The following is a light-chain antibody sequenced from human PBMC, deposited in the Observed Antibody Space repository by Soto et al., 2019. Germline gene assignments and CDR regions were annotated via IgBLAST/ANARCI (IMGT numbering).Light chain of an antibody. Sequence: EIVMTHSPATLSVSPCERATLSFSASQSVNYNLAWYQQKPGQAPRLLIYSASTRATGTPAGFSGSGSGTEFTLTISRLQSEDFAVYYCQQYNNWPPLTFGGGTKVDI. CDR2: SAS. J-gene: IGKJ4*01. V-gene: IGKV3D-15*01. CDR3: QQYNNWPPLT. CDR1: QSVNYN.